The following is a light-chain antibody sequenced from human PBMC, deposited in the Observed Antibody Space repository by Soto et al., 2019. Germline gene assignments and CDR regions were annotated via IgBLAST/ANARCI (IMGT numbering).Light chain of an antibody. J-gene: IGKJ4*01. CDR2: TAF. CDR3: HQYNSSPGLT. Sequence: IVLTQSPGTLSLSPGERATLSCRASQRVSSSHLAWYQQKPGQAPRLLIHTAFSRATGIPDRFSGSWSGTDFILTITRLEPEDSAVYYCHQYNSSPGLTFGGGTRVEI. CDR1: QRVSSSH. V-gene: IGKV3-20*01.